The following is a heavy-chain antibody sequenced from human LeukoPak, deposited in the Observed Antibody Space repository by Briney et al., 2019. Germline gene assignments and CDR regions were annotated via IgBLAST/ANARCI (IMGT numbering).Heavy chain of an antibody. CDR1: GFTFSSYS. V-gene: IGHV3-23*01. CDR3: AKTGSVRGSY. D-gene: IGHD3-10*01. J-gene: IGHJ4*02. Sequence: PGGSLRLSCAASGFTFSSYSMSWVRQAPGKGLEWVSSISGSGGNTYYADSVKGRFTISRDNSKNTLYLQMNSLRAKDTAVYYCAKTGSVRGSYWGQGTLVTVSS. CDR2: ISGSGGNT.